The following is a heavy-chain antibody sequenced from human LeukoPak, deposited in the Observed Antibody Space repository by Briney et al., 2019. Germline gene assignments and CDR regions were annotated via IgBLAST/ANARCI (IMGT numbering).Heavy chain of an antibody. D-gene: IGHD5-18*01. J-gene: IGHJ3*02. CDR2: INHSGST. CDR1: GGSFSGYY. CDR3: ARDARRYSYGRGDAFDI. V-gene: IGHV4-34*01. Sequence: SETLSLTCAVYGGSFSGYYWSWIRQPPGKGLEWIGEINHSGSTNYNPSLKSRVTISVDTSKNQFSLKLSSETAADTAVYYCARDARRYSYGRGDAFDIWGQGTMVTVSS.